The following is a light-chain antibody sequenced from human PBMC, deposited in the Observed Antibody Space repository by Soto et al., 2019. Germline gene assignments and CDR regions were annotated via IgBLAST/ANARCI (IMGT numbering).Light chain of an antibody. Sequence: QSVLTQPPSVSGAPGQRVTISCTGSSSNIGAGHDVHWYQQLPGTAPRLLIYGNSNRPSGVPDRFSGSKSGTSASLAITGLQAEDEADYYCQSYDSSLSDSVFGGGTKLTVL. J-gene: IGLJ2*01. CDR2: GNS. CDR1: SSNIGAGHD. CDR3: QSYDSSLSDSV. V-gene: IGLV1-40*01.